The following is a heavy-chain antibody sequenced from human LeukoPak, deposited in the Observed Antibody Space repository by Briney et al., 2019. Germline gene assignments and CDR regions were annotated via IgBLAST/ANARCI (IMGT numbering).Heavy chain of an antibody. J-gene: IGHJ6*03. V-gene: IGHV1-69*05. CDR3: ARGLSAPGWYWLGELLLYYYYYMDV. CDR2: IIPIFGTA. Sequence: SVKVSCKASGGTFSSYAISWVPQAPGQGLEWMGGIIPIFGTANDAQKFQGRVTMTRNTSISTAYMELSSLRSECPAVSYCARGLSAPGWYWLGELLLYYYYYMDVWGKGTTVTISS. D-gene: IGHD3-16*02. CDR1: GGTFSSYA.